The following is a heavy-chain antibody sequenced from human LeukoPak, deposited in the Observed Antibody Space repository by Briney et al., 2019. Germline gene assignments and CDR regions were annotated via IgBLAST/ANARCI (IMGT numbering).Heavy chain of an antibody. CDR3: AKVSGGEHDFSSDFSQDKWFDP. J-gene: IGHJ5*02. CDR2: IGGSGDRV. V-gene: IGHV3-23*01. D-gene: IGHD3-3*01. CDR1: GFTFKSYA. Sequence: LAGGSLRLSCEASGFTFKSYAMSWVRQAPGKGLEWVSAIGGSGDRVYYADSVKGRFTISRDNSKKTLFLQMNSLRVEDTAVYYCAKVSGGEHDFSSDFSQDKWFDPWGQGTLVTVSS.